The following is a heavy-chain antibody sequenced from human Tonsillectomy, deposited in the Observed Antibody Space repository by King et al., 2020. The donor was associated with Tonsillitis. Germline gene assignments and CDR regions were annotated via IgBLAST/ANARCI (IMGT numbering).Heavy chain of an antibody. V-gene: IGHV4-59*01. J-gene: IGHJ4*02. CDR1: GVSISTYY. Sequence: QLQESGPGLVKPSETLSLTCTVSGVSISTYYWSWIRQPPGKGLEWIGFIHYSGSTNYNPSLKSRVTISVDTYKNQFSLRLSSVTAADTAVYYCARTSSYFDYWGQGTLVTVSS. CDR2: IHYSGST. CDR3: ARTSSYFDY.